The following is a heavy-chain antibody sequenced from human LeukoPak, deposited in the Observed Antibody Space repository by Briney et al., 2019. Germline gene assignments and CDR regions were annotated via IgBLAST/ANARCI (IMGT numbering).Heavy chain of an antibody. CDR3: ARSSGALENAFDI. D-gene: IGHD7-27*01. CDR1: GFTFTSYA. J-gene: IGHJ3*02. Sequence: GGSLRLSCAASGFTFTSYAMSWVRQAPGKGLEWVSALSGSGVTTYYADSVKGRFTISRENAKNSLYLQMNSLRAGDTAVFYCARSSGALENAFDIWGQGTMVTVSS. V-gene: IGHV3-23*01. CDR2: LSGSGVTT.